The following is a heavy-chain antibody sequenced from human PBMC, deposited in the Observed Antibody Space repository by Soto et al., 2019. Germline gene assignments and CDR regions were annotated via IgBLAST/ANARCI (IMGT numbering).Heavy chain of an antibody. CDR1: GFTFRNYA. V-gene: IGHV3-30-3*02. D-gene: IGHD6-19*01. J-gene: IGHJ4*02. CDR2: ISYDGTNK. Sequence: GGSLRLSCAASGFTFRNYAMHWVRQAPGKGLEWVAVISYDGTNKYYADSVKGRFTISRDNSRSTLYLQMNSLTTEDTAVYYCAKSNSGRTPNDYWGQGTRVTVSS. CDR3: AKSNSGRTPNDY.